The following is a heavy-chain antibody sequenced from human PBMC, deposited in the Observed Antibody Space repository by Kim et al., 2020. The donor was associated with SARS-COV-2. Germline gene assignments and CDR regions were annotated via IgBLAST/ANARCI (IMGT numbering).Heavy chain of an antibody. CDR3: VRRGYYGSGTYNWFDP. J-gene: IGHJ5*02. Sequence: DSVKGRFTISRDNAKNSLYLQMNSLRAEDTAVYYCVRRGYYGSGTYNWFDPWGQGTLVTVSS. D-gene: IGHD3-10*01. V-gene: IGHV3-48*01.